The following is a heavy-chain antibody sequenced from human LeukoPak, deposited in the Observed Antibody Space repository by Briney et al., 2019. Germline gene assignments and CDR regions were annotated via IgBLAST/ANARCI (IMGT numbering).Heavy chain of an antibody. CDR2: ISGSGDST. V-gene: IGHV3-23*01. D-gene: IGHD4-23*01. CDR3: ARGRGADYGGNSGYFDY. Sequence: GGSLRLSCAASGFTFSSYAMSWVRQAPGKGLEWVSAISGSGDSTYYADSVKGRFTISRDNSKNTLYLQMNSLRAEDTAVYYCARGRGADYGGNSGYFDYWGQGTLVTVSS. CDR1: GFTFSSYA. J-gene: IGHJ4*02.